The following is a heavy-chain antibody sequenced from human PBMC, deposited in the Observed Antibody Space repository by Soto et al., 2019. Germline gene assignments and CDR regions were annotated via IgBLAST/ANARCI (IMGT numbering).Heavy chain of an antibody. J-gene: IGHJ4*02. D-gene: IGHD5-12*01. CDR1: ADTISANT. CDR3: AREGNLGRWLQPLDF. Sequence: SQTLSHTATVSADTISANTWSWVRQPPGKGLEWIGNIHYNGNTKYNPSLKSRVSMSVDTSKNQFSLRLISVTAADTAKYFCAREGNLGRWLQPLDFWGQGTLVTVS. CDR2: IHYNGNT. V-gene: IGHV4-59*01.